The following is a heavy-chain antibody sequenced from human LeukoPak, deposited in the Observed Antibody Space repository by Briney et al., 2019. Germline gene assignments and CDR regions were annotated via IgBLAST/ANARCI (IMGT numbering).Heavy chain of an antibody. Sequence: LGESLKISCKGSGYRFTSYWIGWVRQMPGKGLEWMGIIYPGDSDTRYSPSFQGQVTISADKSISTAYLQWSSLKASDTAMYYCARKLVAGIDRNYYYYMDVWGKGTTVTVSS. D-gene: IGHD6-19*01. J-gene: IGHJ6*03. CDR2: IYPGDSDT. CDR1: GYRFTSYW. V-gene: IGHV5-51*01. CDR3: ARKLVAGIDRNYYYYMDV.